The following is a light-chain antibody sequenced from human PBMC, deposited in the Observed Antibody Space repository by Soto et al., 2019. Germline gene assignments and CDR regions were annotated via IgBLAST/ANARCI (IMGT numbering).Light chain of an antibody. J-gene: IGLJ1*01. V-gene: IGLV2-14*01. CDR3: SPYTSSSTPYV. CDR1: SSDVGGYNY. Sequence: QSVLTQPASVSGSPGQSITISCTGTSSDVGGYNYVSWYQQHPVKAPKLMIYDVTNRPSGVSDRFSASKSGNTASLTISGRQAEDEADYYCSPYTSSSTPYVFGTGTKVTV. CDR2: DVT.